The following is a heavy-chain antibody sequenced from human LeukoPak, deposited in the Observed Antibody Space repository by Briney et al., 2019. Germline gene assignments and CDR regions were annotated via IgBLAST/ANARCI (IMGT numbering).Heavy chain of an antibody. CDR2: IIPMLGKT. CDR1: GGTFSSYP. Sequence: ASVKVSCKASGGTFSSYPIHWVRQVPGHGLEWMGKIIPMLGKTNYALKFQGRVTMTEDTSTDTAYMELSSLRSEDTAVYYCATDPLIAAAGTAFDYWGQGTLVTVSS. D-gene: IGHD6-13*01. V-gene: IGHV1-69*04. CDR3: ATDPLIAAAGTAFDY. J-gene: IGHJ4*02.